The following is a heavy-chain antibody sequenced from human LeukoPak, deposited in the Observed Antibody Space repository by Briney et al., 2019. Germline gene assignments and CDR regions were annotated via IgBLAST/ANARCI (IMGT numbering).Heavy chain of an antibody. CDR1: GFTFSNYA. V-gene: IGHV3-23*01. CDR2: IDGNGGNT. D-gene: IGHD1-26*01. CDR3: AKQAAYSGYYYFDY. Sequence: GGSLRLSCAASGFTFSNYAMSWVRQAPGKGLEWVSAIDGNGGNTHYADSVKGRFTISRDNSQNTLYLQMNSLRAEDTAVYYCAKQAAYSGYYYFDYWGQGTLVTVSS. J-gene: IGHJ4*02.